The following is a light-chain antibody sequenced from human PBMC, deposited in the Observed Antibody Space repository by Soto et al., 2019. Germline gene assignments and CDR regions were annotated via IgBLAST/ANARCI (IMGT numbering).Light chain of an antibody. Sequence: DIQMTQSPSSLSASVGDRVTITCRASQNINTYLNWYQQKPGKVPKLLIYATSSLQSGVPSRFSGSGSGTDFTLTISSLQPEDSAAYYCQQTDSTPPITFGQGTRLEIK. V-gene: IGKV1-39*01. CDR2: ATS. CDR3: QQTDSTPPIT. J-gene: IGKJ5*01. CDR1: QNINTY.